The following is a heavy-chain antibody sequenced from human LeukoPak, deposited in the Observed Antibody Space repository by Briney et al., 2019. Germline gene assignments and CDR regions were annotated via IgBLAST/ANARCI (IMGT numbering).Heavy chain of an antibody. CDR3: ARGRVINYYDSSGLTQRGYFDY. D-gene: IGHD3-22*01. Sequence: ASVKVSCKASGYTFTSYYIHWVRQAPGQGLEWMGIINPSGGSTSYAQKFQGRVTMTRDTSTSTVYMELSSLRAEDTAVYYCARGRVINYYDSSGLTQRGYFDYWGQGTLVTVSS. CDR1: GYTFTSYY. J-gene: IGHJ4*02. CDR2: INPSGGST. V-gene: IGHV1-46*01.